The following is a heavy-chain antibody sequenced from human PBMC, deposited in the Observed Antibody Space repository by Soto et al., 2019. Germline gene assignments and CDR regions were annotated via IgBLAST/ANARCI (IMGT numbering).Heavy chain of an antibody. V-gene: IGHV3-21*01. CDR1: GFTFGSYS. CDR3: ARTNGAYSNYFDY. J-gene: IGHJ4*02. D-gene: IGHD2-8*01. CDR2: IGGSSGHI. Sequence: EVLLVESGGGLVKPGGSLRLSCAASGFTFGSYSMVWVRQAPEKGLEWVSSIGGSSGHIYYADSLKGRFTISRDNAKNSLYLQMNSLRVEDTAVYYCARTNGAYSNYFDYWGQGTLVTVSS.